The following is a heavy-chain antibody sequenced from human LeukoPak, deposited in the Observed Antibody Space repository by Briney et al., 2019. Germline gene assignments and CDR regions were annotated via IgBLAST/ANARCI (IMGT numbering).Heavy chain of an antibody. V-gene: IGHV4-34*01. CDR1: GGSFSGYY. J-gene: IGHJ4*02. CDR2: INHSGST. Sequence: PSETLSLTCAVYGGSFSGYYWSWIRQPPGKGLEWIGEINHSGSTNYNPSLKSRVTISVDTSKNQFSLKLSSVTAADTAVYYCARNKVRWYLDYWGQGTLVTVSS. CDR3: ARNKVRWYLDY. D-gene: IGHD4-23*01.